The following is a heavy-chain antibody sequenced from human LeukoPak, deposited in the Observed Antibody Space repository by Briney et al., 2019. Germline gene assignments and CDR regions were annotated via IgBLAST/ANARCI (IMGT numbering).Heavy chain of an antibody. CDR2: SHYSGST. D-gene: IGHD1-26*01. Sequence: PSETLSLTCTVSGGSISSYYWSWIRQPPGKGLEWIVNSHYSGSTNYNPSLKSRLTISVDSSKNQFSLKLRSVTAADTAVYYCARAVGATTLGADDAFDIWGQGTMVTVSS. J-gene: IGHJ3*02. CDR1: GGSISSYY. V-gene: IGHV4-59*01. CDR3: ARAVGATTLGADDAFDI.